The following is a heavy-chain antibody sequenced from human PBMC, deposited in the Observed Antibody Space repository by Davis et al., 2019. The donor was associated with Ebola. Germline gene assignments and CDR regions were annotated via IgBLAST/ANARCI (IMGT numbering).Heavy chain of an antibody. Sequence: GESLKISCAASGFTFSTYAMSWVRQAPGKGLEWVSTIGPSGDTYYADSVRGRLTISRDNSKNTVYLQMDSLRADDTAVYYCATRDVSSNCFGFYPWGQGTLVTVSS. CDR1: GFTFSTYA. CDR3: ATRDVSSNCFGFYP. D-gene: IGHD6-13*01. V-gene: IGHV3-23*01. CDR2: IGPSGDT. J-gene: IGHJ5*02.